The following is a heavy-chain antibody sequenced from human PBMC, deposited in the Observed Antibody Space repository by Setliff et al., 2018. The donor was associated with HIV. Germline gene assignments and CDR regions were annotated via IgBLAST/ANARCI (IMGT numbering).Heavy chain of an antibody. J-gene: IGHJ4*02. Sequence: GSLRLSCAASGFTFSAHGMHWVRQAPGKGLEWVAFINYDESYEYYADSVKGRVTISRDNSKNTVDLQMNSLRAEDTAVYYCAKDRYYDSSGSPFDYWGQGTLVTVSS. D-gene: IGHD3-22*01. V-gene: IGHV3-30*02. CDR3: AKDRYYDSSGSPFDY. CDR1: GFTFSAHG. CDR2: INYDESYE.